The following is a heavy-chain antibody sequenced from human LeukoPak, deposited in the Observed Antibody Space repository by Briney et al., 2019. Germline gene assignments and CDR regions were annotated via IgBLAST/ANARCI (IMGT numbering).Heavy chain of an antibody. CDR1: GYTFTSYD. J-gene: IGHJ3*02. Sequence: ASVKVSCKASGYTFTSYDINWVRQATGQGLEWMGWMNPNSGNTGYAQKFQGRVTMTRNTSISAAYMELSSLRSEDTAVYYCAREIAVAVTGAFDIWGQGTMVTVSS. D-gene: IGHD6-19*01. CDR2: MNPNSGNT. CDR3: AREIAVAVTGAFDI. V-gene: IGHV1-8*01.